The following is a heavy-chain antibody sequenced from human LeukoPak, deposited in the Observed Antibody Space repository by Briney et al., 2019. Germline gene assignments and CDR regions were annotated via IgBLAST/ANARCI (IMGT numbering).Heavy chain of an antibody. CDR2: IYPGDSDT. Sequence: GESLKISCKVSGYSFTTYWIGWVRQMPGKGLEWMGIIYPGDSDTTYSPSFQGQVTISADKSITTAYLQWDSLKASDTAMYYCARHPWGIKVADYWGQGTLVTVSS. CDR1: GYSFTTYW. CDR3: ARHPWGIKVADY. J-gene: IGHJ4*02. D-gene: IGHD3-16*01. V-gene: IGHV5-51*01.